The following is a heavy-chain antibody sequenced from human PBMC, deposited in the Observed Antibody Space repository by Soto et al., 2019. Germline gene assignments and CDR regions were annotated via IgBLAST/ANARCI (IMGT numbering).Heavy chain of an antibody. CDR2: IYYSGST. Sequence: SETLSLTCTVSGGSISSSSYYWGWIRQPPGKGLEWIGSIYYSGSTYYNPSLKSRVTISVDTSKSQFSLKLSSVTAADTAVYYCARIYYYDSNGWADYWGQGTLVTVSS. D-gene: IGHD3-22*01. J-gene: IGHJ4*02. CDR3: ARIYYYDSNGWADY. CDR1: GGSISSSSYY. V-gene: IGHV4-39*01.